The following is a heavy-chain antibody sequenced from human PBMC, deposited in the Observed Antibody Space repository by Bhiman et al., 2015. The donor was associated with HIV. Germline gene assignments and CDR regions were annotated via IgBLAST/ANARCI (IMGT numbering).Heavy chain of an antibody. Sequence: EVQLVESGGGLVKPGGSLRLSCAVSGFTFSAYNMNWVRQAPGKGLEWVSLISSTSAYIFYADSVKGRFTISRDNAKSSLFLQMNSLRAEDTAVYYCARVGISSGWPSFDYWGQGTLVTVSS. V-gene: IGHV3-21*01. CDR1: GFTFSAYN. D-gene: IGHD3-22*01. CDR3: ARVGISSGWPSFDY. J-gene: IGHJ4*02. CDR2: ISSTSAYI.